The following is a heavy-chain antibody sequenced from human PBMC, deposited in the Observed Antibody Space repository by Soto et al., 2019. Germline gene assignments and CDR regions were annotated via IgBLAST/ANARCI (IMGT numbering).Heavy chain of an antibody. V-gene: IGHV1-69*13. J-gene: IGHJ6*02. CDR3: ARDEGWDIVLSPGAYGMDV. Sequence: SVKVSCKASGGTFSRYSISWVRQAPGQGLEWMGGIIPIFGTANYAQKFQGRVTITADESTSTAYMELSSLRSEDTAVYYCARDEGWDIVLSPGAYGMDVWGQGTTVTVSS. D-gene: IGHD2-8*01. CDR2: IIPIFGTA. CDR1: GGTFSRYS.